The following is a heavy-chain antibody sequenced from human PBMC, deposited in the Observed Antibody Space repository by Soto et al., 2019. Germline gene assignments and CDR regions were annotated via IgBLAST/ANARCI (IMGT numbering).Heavy chain of an antibody. CDR3: AREGQFGDFDH. V-gene: IGHV3-23*01. J-gene: IGHJ4*02. D-gene: IGHD3-10*01. CDR2: ISGSAVT. CDR1: GFIFISFV. Sequence: GGSLRLSCAASGFIFISFVMTWVRQAPGKGLEWVSGISGSAVTYYAESVKGRFTASRDNSKNTLYLQMNSLRAEDTAVYYCAREGQFGDFDHWGQGTLVTVSS.